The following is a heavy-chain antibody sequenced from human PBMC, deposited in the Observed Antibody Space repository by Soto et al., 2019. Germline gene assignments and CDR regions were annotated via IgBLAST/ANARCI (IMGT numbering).Heavy chain of an antibody. V-gene: IGHV3-15*07. CDR2: IKSKTDGGTT. CDR1: GFTFSNAW. Sequence: GGSLRLSCAASGFTFSNAWMNWVRQAPGKGLEWVGRIKSKTDGGTTDYAAPVKGRFTISRDDSKNTLYLQMNSLKTENTAEFYCTTVAGPYYYYGMDVWGQGTTITVSS. J-gene: IGHJ6*02. D-gene: IGHD6-19*01. CDR3: TTVAGPYYYYGMDV.